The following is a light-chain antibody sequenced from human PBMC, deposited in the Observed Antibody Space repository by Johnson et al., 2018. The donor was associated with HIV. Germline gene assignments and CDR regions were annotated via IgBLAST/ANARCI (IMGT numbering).Light chain of an antibody. CDR2: ETN. V-gene: IGLV1-51*02. J-gene: IGLJ1*01. CDR3: GTLDSSLSSGGV. CDR1: SSNIGDNY. Sequence: QSVLTQPPSVSAAPGQKVSISCSGSSSNIGDNYVSWYQQVPGTAPKLLIYETNKRPSGIPDRFSGSKSGTSATLCITGLQTGDEAAYYCGTLDSSLSSGGVFGTGTRVTVL.